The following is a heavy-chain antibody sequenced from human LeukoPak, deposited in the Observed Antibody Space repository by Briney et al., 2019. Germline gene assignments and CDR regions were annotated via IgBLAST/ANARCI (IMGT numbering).Heavy chain of an antibody. J-gene: IGHJ4*02. D-gene: IGHD1-14*01. CDR2: IWFGSAK. V-gene: IGHV3-33*01. Sequence: GGSLRLSCAASGFNFSNYDMHWVRQAPGKGLEWVAIIWFGSAKYYGDSVRGRFTVSRDNSNNTLYLQMNSLRVEDTAVYYCARDLNREDFDFWGQGTLVAVSS. CDR3: ARDLNREDFDF. CDR1: GFNFSNYD.